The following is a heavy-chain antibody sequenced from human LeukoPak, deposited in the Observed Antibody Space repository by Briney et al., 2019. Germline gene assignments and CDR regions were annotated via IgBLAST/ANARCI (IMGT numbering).Heavy chain of an antibody. CDR1: VYTFTSYD. CDR2: MNPNSGAT. V-gene: IGHV1-8*01. J-gene: IGHJ4*02. Sequence: GASVKVSCKASVYTFTSYDFNWLRQATGQGPELMGWMNPNSGATGYAQKFQGRVPITRSASINTAYMELSNLSSEDTAVYYCARPPRSWGFDYWGQGTQVPVSS. D-gene: IGHD7-27*01. CDR3: ARPPRSWGFDY.